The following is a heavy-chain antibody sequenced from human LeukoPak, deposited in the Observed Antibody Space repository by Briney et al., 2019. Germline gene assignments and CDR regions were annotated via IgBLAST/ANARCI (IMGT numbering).Heavy chain of an antibody. CDR2: IYSGGST. CDR1: GFTFDNHA. Sequence: GSLRLSCAASGFTFDNHAMSWVRQAPGKGLEWVSVIYSGGSTYYADSVKGRFTISRDNSKNTLYLQMNSLRAGDTAVYYCASPTTYYYGGWGQGTLVTVSS. D-gene: IGHD3-10*01. V-gene: IGHV3-66*01. CDR3: ASPTTYYYGG. J-gene: IGHJ4*02.